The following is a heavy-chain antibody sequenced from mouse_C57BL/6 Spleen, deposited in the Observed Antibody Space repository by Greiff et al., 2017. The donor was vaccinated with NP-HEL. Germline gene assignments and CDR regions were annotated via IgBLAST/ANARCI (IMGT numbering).Heavy chain of an antibody. CDR3: VRHVMGAMDY. CDR1: GFSFNTYA. Sequence: GGGLVQPKGSLKLSCAASGFSFNTYAMNWVRQAPGKGLEWVARIRSKSNNYATYYADSVKDRFTISRDDSESMLYLQMNNLKTEDTAMYYCVRHVMGAMDYWGQGTSVTVSS. J-gene: IGHJ4*01. V-gene: IGHV10-1*01. CDR2: IRSKSNNYAT. D-gene: IGHD2-3*01.